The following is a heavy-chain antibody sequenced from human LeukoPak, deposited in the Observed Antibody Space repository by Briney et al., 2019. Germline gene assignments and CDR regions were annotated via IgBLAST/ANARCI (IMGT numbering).Heavy chain of an antibody. D-gene: IGHD3-3*01. Sequence: PSQTLSLTCTVSGGSISSGDYYWSWIRQPPGKGLEWIGYIYSTGSTSHNPSLRNPITISLDTSKNQFSLKLSSVAAADTAVYYCARGVFWSSYYVYWGQGTQVTVSS. CDR1: GGSISSGDYY. CDR3: ARGVFWSSYYVY. V-gene: IGHV4-30-4*01. J-gene: IGHJ4*02. CDR2: IYSTGST.